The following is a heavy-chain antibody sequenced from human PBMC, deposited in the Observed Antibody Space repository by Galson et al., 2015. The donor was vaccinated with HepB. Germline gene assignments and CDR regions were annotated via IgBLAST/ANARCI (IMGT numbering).Heavy chain of an antibody. Sequence: SLRLSCAASGFTFSSHSMNWVRQAPGKGLEWVSYISSSGTTIYYADSVKGRFTISRDNAKNSLYLQMNSRGDEDTAVYYCARDPSPTTDAWYYFDYWGQGTLVAVSS. J-gene: IGHJ4*02. D-gene: IGHD1-1*01. CDR1: GFTFSSHS. CDR2: ISSSGTTI. V-gene: IGHV3-48*02. CDR3: ARDPSPTTDAWYYFDY.